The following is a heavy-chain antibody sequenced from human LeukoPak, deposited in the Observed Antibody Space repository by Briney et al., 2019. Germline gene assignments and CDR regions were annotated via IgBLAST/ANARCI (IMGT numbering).Heavy chain of an antibody. CDR2: INPNSGDP. Sequence: ASVKVSCKTSGYTFTDSYIHWVRQAPGQGLEWMGRINPNSGDPNYPQKFQGRVTMTRDTSISTAYMEMSSLTSDDTAVYYCARGREVAGTVGYWGQGTLVTVSS. V-gene: IGHV1-2*06. J-gene: IGHJ4*02. CDR1: GYTFTDSY. CDR3: ARGREVAGTVGY. D-gene: IGHD6-19*01.